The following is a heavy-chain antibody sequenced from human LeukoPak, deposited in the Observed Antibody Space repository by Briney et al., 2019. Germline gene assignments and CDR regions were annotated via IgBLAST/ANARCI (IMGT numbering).Heavy chain of an antibody. J-gene: IGHJ4*02. CDR3: AKMPGYSRPRDY. CDR1: GFTFSSYA. CDR2: ISGSGGGT. V-gene: IGHV3-23*01. D-gene: IGHD5-12*01. Sequence: GGSLRLSCAASGFTFSSYAMSWVRQAPGKGLEWVSAISGSGGGTYYADSVKGRFTISRGNSKNTLYLQMNSLRAEDTAVYYCAKMPGYSRPRDYWGQGTLVTVSS.